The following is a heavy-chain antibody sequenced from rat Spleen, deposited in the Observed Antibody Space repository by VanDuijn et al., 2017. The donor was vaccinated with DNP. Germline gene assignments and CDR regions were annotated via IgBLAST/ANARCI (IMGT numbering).Heavy chain of an antibody. CDR3: ARDGYYGYNSYYFDY. V-gene: IGHV3-3*01. J-gene: IGHJ2*01. D-gene: IGHD1-6*01. CDR2: ISSAGST. CDR1: GYSITSAYR. Sequence: EVQLQESGPGLVKPSQSLSLTCSVTGYSITSAYRWNWIRKFPGNKLEWMGFISSAGSTNYNPSLKSRISITRDTSKNQFFLQLNSVTTEDTATYYCARDGYYGYNSYYFDYWGQGVMVTVSS.